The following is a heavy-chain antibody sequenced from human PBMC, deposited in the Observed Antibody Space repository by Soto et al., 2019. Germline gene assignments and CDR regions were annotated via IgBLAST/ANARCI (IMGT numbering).Heavy chain of an antibody. J-gene: IGHJ6*02. D-gene: IGHD1-26*01. CDR3: ARDRCGARRCGAMDV. CDR2: ISYDGSNK. CDR1: GFTFSSYA. Sequence: GGSLRLSCVASGFTFSSYAMHWVRQAPGKGLEWVAVISYDGSNKYYADSVKGRFTISRDNSKNTLYLQMNSLRAEDTAVYYCARDRCGARRCGAMDVWGQGTTVTVSS. V-gene: IGHV3-30-3*01.